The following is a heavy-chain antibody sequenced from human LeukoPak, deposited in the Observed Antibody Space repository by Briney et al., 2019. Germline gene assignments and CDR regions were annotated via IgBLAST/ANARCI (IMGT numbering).Heavy chain of an antibody. Sequence: GESLKISCKGSGYSFTTYWIAWVRQMPGKGLKWMGIIYPGDSDIRYSPSFQGQVTISADKSINTAYLQWSSLRASDTAMYYCARSNNWYDYWGQGTLVTVSS. V-gene: IGHV5-51*01. CDR2: IYPGDSDI. CDR1: GYSFTTYW. CDR3: ARSNNWYDY. J-gene: IGHJ5*01.